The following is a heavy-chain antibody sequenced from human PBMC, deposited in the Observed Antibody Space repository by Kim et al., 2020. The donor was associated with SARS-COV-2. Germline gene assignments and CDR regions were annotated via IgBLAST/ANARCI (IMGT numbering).Heavy chain of an antibody. J-gene: IGHJ5*02. CDR2: ISYDGSNK. CDR1: GFTFSSYG. V-gene: IGHV3-30*18. Sequence: GGSLRLSCAASGFTFSSYGMHWVRQAPGKGLEWVAVISYDGSNKYYADSVKGRFTISRDNSKNTLYLQMNSLRAEDTAVYYCAKELRRYYYGSGSYYGGDDPWGQGTLVTVSS. D-gene: IGHD3-10*01. CDR3: AKELRRYYYGSGSYYGGDDP.